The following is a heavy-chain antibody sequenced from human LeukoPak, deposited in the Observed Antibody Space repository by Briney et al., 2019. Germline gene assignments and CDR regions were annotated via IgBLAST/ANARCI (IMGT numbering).Heavy chain of an antibody. CDR3: AHRLASLVYSSGWCWDY. V-gene: IGHV2-5*02. CDR2: IYWDDDR. D-gene: IGHD6-19*01. J-gene: IGHJ4*02. Sequence: SGPTLVKPTQTLTLTCTFSGLSLSTSGVGVGWIRQPPGKALEWLALIYWDDDRRYSPSLKTRLTITKDTSKNQVVLTMANMDPVDTATYYCAHRLASLVYSSGWCWDYWGQGNLVTVSS. CDR1: GLSLSTSGVG.